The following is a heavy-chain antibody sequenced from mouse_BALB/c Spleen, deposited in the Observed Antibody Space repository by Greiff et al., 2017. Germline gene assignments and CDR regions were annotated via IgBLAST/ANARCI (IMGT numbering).Heavy chain of an antibody. V-gene: IGHV1-4*02. Sequence: VQLQQSAAELARPGASVKMSCKASGYTFTSYTMHWVKQRPGQGLEWIGYINPSSGYTEYNQKFKDKTTLTADKSSSTAYMQLSSLTSEDSAVYYCARGYGYDGYAMDYWGQGTSVTVSS. CDR3: ARGYGYDGYAMDY. D-gene: IGHD2-2*01. J-gene: IGHJ4*01. CDR1: GYTFTSYT. CDR2: INPSSGYT.